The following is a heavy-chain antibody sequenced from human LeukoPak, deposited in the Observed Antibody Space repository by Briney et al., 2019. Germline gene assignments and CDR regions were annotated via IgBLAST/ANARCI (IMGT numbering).Heavy chain of an antibody. V-gene: IGHV1-46*01. CDR3: ARVYCSSTSCYSGANWFDP. CDR1: GYTFTSYY. CDR2: INPSGGST. J-gene: IGHJ5*02. Sequence: ASVKVSCKASGYTFTSYYMHWVRQAPGQGLEWMGIINPSGGSTSYAQKFQGRVTMTRDTSTSTVYMELSRLRSDDTAVYYCARVYCSSTSCYSGANWFDPWGQGTLVTVSS. D-gene: IGHD2-2*01.